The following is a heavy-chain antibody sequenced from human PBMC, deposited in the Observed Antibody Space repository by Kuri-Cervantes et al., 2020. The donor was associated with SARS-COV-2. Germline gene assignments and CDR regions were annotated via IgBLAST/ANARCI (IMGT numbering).Heavy chain of an antibody. V-gene: IGHV3-30-3*01. CDR1: GFTFSSYA. CDR2: ISYDGSNK. Sequence: GESLKISCAASGFTFSSYAMHWVRQAPGKGLEWVAVISYDGSNKYYADSVKGRFTISRDNSKNTLYLQMNSLRAEDTAVYYCARSYYYYYMDVWGKGTTVTVSS. J-gene: IGHJ6*03. CDR3: ARSYYYYYMDV.